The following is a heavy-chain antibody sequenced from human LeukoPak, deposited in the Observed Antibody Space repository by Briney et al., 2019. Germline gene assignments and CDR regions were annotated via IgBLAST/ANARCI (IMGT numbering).Heavy chain of an antibody. D-gene: IGHD2-2*01. CDR1: GFTFSSYG. Sequence: PGRSLRLSCAASGFTFSSYGMHWVRQAPGKGLEWVTVISFDGHTNYADSVKGRFTISRDNSKNTLYPQMNGLRDEDTAVYYCAKERGSTTHFDYWGQGTLVTVSS. V-gene: IGHV3-30*18. J-gene: IGHJ4*02. CDR3: AKERGSTTHFDY. CDR2: ISFDGHT.